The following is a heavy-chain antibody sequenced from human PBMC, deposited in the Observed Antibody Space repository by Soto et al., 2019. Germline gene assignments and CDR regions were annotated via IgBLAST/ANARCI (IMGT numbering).Heavy chain of an antibody. CDR2: IWYDGSNK. CDR3: ARVHKAYSSGWFPSQAFDY. J-gene: IGHJ4*02. D-gene: IGHD6-19*01. V-gene: IGHV3-33*01. Sequence: QVQLVESGGGVVQPGRSLRLSCAASGFTFSSYGMHWVRQAPGKGLEWVAVIWYDGSNKYYADSVKGRFTISRDNSKNTLYLQMKSLRAEDTAVYYCARVHKAYSSGWFPSQAFDYWGQGTLVTVSS. CDR1: GFTFSSYG.